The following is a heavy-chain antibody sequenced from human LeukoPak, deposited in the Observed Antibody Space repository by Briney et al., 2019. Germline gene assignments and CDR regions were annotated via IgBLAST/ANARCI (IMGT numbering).Heavy chain of an antibody. CDR3: ARTAPGKIWSPVDY. CDR1: GFTLSSYW. Sequence: VGSLRLSRAAPGFTLSSYWMSWVRQAPGKGLEWAGNIKQDGSEKYYVDSVKGRVTISRDNAKNSLYLQMNSLRAEDTAVYYCARTAPGKIWSPVDYWGQGTLVTVSS. J-gene: IGHJ4*02. CDR2: IKQDGSEK. D-gene: IGHD3-10*01. V-gene: IGHV3-7*01.